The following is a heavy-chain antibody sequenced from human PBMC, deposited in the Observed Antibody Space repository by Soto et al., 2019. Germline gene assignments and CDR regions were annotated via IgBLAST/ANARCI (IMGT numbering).Heavy chain of an antibody. CDR1: GFTFSSYA. CDR2: ISGSGGST. V-gene: IGHV3-23*01. CDR3: ARSPDGSVLTTYYYYGMDV. J-gene: IGHJ6*02. Sequence: PGGSLRLSCAASGFTFSSYAISWVRQAPGKGLEWVSAISGSGGSTYYADSVKGRFTISRDNSKKTLYLQMKNLRAEDTAVYYCARSPDGSVLTTYYYYGMDVWGQGTTVTVSS. D-gene: IGHD1-1*01.